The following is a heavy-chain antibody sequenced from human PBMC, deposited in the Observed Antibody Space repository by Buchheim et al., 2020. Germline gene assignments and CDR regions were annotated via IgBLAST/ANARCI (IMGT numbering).Heavy chain of an antibody. CDR3: ARTKSEYYFDY. CDR2: IYSGGST. CDR1: GFTVSINY. D-gene: IGHD3-10*01. V-gene: IGHV3-53*01. Sequence: EVQLVESGGGLIQPGGSLRLSCAASGFTVSINYMSWVRQAPGKGLEWVSVIYSGGSTYYADSVKGRVTISTDNSQNTLYLLMNSLRAEDTAVYYCARTKSEYYFDYWGQGTL. J-gene: IGHJ4*02.